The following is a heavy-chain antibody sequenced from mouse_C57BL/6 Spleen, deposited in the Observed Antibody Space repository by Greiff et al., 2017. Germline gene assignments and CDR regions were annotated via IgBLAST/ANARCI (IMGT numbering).Heavy chain of an antibody. CDR1: GFTFSSYA. CDR2: ISDGGSYT. CDR3: ARYGSLDY. D-gene: IGHD1-1*01. J-gene: IGHJ2*01. V-gene: IGHV5-4*01. Sequence: EVQLVESGGGLVKPGGSLKLSCAASGFTFSSYAMSWVRQTPEKRLEWVATISDGGSYTYYPDNVKGRFTISRDNAKNNLYLQMSHLKSEDTAMYYCARYGSLDYWGQGTTLTVSS.